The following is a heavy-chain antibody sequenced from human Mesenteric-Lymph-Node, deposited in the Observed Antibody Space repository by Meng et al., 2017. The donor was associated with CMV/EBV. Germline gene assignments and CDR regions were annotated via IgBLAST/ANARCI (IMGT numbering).Heavy chain of an antibody. V-gene: IGHV1-3*01. J-gene: IGHJ5*02. Sequence: YTFTSYYIHWVRQAPGQRLEWMGWINAGNGDTKYSQKFQGRVTITRDTSASTAYMELSSLRSEDTAVYYCARGEIVVVPAAILGWFDPWGQGTLVTVSS. CDR3: ARGEIVVVPAAILGWFDP. D-gene: IGHD2-2*01. CDR1: YTFTSYY. CDR2: INAGNGDT.